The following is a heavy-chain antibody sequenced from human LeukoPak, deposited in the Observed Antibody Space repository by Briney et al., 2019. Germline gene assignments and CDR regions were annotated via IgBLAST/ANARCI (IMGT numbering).Heavy chain of an antibody. CDR1: GFTFNTYT. CDR2: ISGSSGII. J-gene: IGHJ4*02. Sequence: GGSLRLSCAASGFTFNTYTMNWVRQAPGKGLEWVSYISGSSGIIDYADSVRGRLTISRDNAKNSLYLQMNSLRAEDTAVYYCARVKAVAGTGDYWGQGTLVTVSS. V-gene: IGHV3-48*04. D-gene: IGHD6-19*01. CDR3: ARVKAVAGTGDY.